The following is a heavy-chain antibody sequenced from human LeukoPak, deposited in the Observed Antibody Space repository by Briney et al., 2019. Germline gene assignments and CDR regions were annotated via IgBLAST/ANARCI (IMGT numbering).Heavy chain of an antibody. J-gene: IGHJ4*02. CDR1: GYTFTGYY. CDR3: ARDRIAGSFQADY. CDR2: IKPNSGGT. Sequence: GASVTVSCKASGYTFTGYYIHWVRQAPGQGLEWMGWIKPNSGGTNYAQKFQGRVTMTRDTSISTAYMELSRLRSDDTAVYYCARDRIAGSFQADYWGQGTLVTVSS. V-gene: IGHV1-2*02. D-gene: IGHD6-13*01.